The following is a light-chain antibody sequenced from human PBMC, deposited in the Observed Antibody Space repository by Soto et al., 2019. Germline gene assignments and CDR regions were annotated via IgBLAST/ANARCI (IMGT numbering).Light chain of an antibody. Sequence: THSPSSLSASVEDRVTITCRASQDIRNDLGWYQQKPGKAPKLLIHAVSSLQSGVPSRFSGSGSGTDFTLTISSPQPEDFATYYCLQDYNYPWTFGQGTKVDI. CDR1: QDIRND. CDR3: LQDYNYPWT. V-gene: IGKV1-6*01. J-gene: IGKJ1*01. CDR2: AVS.